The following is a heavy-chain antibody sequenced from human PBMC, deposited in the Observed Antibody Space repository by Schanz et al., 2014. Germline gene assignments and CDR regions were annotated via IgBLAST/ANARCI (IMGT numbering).Heavy chain of an antibody. V-gene: IGHV4-59*01. CDR2: RDSSGST. CDR1: GGSISSYY. J-gene: IGHJ4*02. CDR3: ARDGLGADY. Sequence: QVPLQESGPGLVKPSETLSLTCTVSGGSISSYYWSWIRQPPGKGLEWIGHRDSSGSTKYNPSLKSRVTISIDTSKNQISLRLRSVTEADTAVYYCARDGLGADYWGQGTLVTVSA.